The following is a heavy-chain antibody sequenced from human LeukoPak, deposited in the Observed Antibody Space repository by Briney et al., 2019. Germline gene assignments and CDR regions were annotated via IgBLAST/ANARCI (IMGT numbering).Heavy chain of an antibody. CDR1: GYTFTGYF. D-gene: IGHD1-7*01. CDR3: ARFSDSWNYDY. V-gene: IGHV1-2*02. J-gene: IGHJ4*02. CDR2: VNPNSGDT. Sequence: ASVKVSCKVSGYTFTGYFIHWVRQAPGQGLEWMGWVNPNSGDTNYAQKFQGRVTMTRDTSISTAYMELSRVRSDDTALYYCARFSDSWNYDYWGQGTLVTVSS.